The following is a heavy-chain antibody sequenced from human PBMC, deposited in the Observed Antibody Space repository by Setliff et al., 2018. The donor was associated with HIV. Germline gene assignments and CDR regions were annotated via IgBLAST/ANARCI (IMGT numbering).Heavy chain of an antibody. V-gene: IGHV4-4*02. CDR1: GGSIRSSNW. CDR2: IYHRGST. D-gene: IGHD6-19*01. J-gene: IGHJ4*02. Sequence: PSETLSLTCRVSGGSIRSSNWWSWVRQPPGKGLEWIGEIYHRGSTNYNPSLKSRVSISIDKSKNQFSLRMSSVTAADTAVYYCARDPISGITVAGAFDYWGQGTPVTVPQ. CDR3: ARDPISGITVAGAFDY.